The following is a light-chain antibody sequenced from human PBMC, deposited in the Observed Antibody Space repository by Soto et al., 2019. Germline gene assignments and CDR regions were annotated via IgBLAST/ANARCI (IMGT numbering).Light chain of an antibody. CDR1: QSISNY. V-gene: IGKV1-39*01. CDR2: TAS. Sequence: EIQMTQSPSSLSASVGDRVTITCRASQSISNYLNWYQHKAGKAPKVLIYTASNLESGVPSRFSGSGFGTEFTLTISSLQPEDFATYHCHQAYSTPWTFGQGTKVDIK. J-gene: IGKJ1*01. CDR3: HQAYSTPWT.